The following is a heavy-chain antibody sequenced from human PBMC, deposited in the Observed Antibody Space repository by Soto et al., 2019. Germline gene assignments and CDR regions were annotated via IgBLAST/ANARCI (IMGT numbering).Heavy chain of an antibody. CDR3: WKTKMITESYYYYGMDV. CDR1: GFTFSTYP. Sequence: TGGSLRLSFGASGFTFSTYPMSWVRQAAGKGPEWVSGISGSGISTFYADSVKGRLTISRDNSKNTVSLQMDSLRAEDAAIYYCWKTKMITESYYYYGMDVWGQGTTVTVSS. J-gene: IGHJ6*02. V-gene: IGHV3-23*01. D-gene: IGHD3-16*01. CDR2: ISGSGIST.